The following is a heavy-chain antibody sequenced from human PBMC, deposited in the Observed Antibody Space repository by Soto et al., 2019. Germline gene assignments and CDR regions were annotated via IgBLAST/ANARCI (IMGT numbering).Heavy chain of an antibody. CDR2: ISGSGDST. J-gene: IGHJ4*02. Sequence: EVQLLESGGGLVQPGGSLRLSCAASGFTFSSYAMSWVRQAPGKGLEWVSAISGSGDSTYYADSVKGRFTISRDNSKNTLYLQMNSLRAEDTAVYYCARRSSGWYFNYWGQGTLVTVSS. D-gene: IGHD6-19*01. CDR1: GFTFSSYA. V-gene: IGHV3-23*01. CDR3: ARRSSGWYFNY.